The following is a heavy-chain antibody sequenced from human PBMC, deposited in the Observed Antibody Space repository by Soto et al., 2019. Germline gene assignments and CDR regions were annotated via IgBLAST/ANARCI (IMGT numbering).Heavy chain of an antibody. CDR3: AKNGGQPLGLGVFDH. CDR1: GFTFSSYA. CDR2: ISGSGGST. V-gene: IGHV3-23*01. J-gene: IGHJ5*02. D-gene: IGHD6-25*01. Sequence: GGSLRLSCAASGFTFSSYAMSWVRQAPGKGLEWVSAISGSGGSTYYADSVKGRFTISRDNSKKTLYLQMNSLRAEDTAVYYCAKNGGQPLGLGVFDHWGQGTLVTVSS.